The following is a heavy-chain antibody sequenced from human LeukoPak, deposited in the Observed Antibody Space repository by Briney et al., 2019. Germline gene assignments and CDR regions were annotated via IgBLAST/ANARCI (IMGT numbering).Heavy chain of an antibody. CDR2: ISYDGSNK. Sequence: GGSLRLSCAASGFTFSGYVMHWVRQSPGKGLEWVAVISYDGSNKYYADSVKGRFTISRDNSKNTLYLQMNSLRAEDTVVYSCEKDPDIVATIAADWGQGTLVTVSS. D-gene: IGHD5-12*01. J-gene: IGHJ4*02. CDR3: EKDPDIVATIAAD. CDR1: GFTFSGYV. V-gene: IGHV3-30*18.